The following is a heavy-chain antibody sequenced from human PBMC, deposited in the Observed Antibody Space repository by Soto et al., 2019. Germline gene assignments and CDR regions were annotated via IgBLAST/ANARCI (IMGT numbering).Heavy chain of an antibody. CDR1: GYTFTSYG. J-gene: IGHJ3*02. CDR2: ISAYNGNT. CDR3: ARDPRYCSSTSCSGRAFDI. V-gene: IGHV1-18*01. D-gene: IGHD2-2*01. Sequence: ASVKVSCKASGYTFTSYGISWVRQAPGQGLEWMGWISAYNGNTNYAQKLQGRVTMTTDTSTSTAYMELRSLRSDDTAVYYCARDPRYCSSTSCSGRAFDIWGQGTMVTVSS.